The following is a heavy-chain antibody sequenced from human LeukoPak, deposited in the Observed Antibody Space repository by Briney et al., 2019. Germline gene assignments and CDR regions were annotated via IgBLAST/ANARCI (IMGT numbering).Heavy chain of an antibody. D-gene: IGHD1-26*01. CDR1: GLDFNNYA. Sequence: PGGSLRLSCAVSGLDFNNYAMSWVRQAPGKGLEWVSTIGGDAPYYAESVKGRFTTSRDNSKSTLYLQMNGRRAEDTAVYFCAKDYIKGNGIYDAFDVWGQGTMVTVSS. J-gene: IGHJ3*01. CDR3: AKDYIKGNGIYDAFDV. V-gene: IGHV3-23*01. CDR2: IGGDAP.